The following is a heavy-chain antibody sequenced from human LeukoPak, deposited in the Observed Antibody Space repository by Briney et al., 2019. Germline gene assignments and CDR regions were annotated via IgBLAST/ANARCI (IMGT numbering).Heavy chain of an antibody. J-gene: IGHJ4*02. CDR3: ARDPVAYDFWSGYFDY. D-gene: IGHD3-3*01. Sequence: SVKVSCKASGGTFSSYAISWVRQAPGQGLEWMGGIIPIFGTANYAQKFQGRVTITADESTSTAYMELSSLRSEDTAVYYCARDPVAYDFWSGYFDYWGQGTLVTVSS. CDR2: IIPIFGTA. CDR1: GGTFSSYA. V-gene: IGHV1-69*13.